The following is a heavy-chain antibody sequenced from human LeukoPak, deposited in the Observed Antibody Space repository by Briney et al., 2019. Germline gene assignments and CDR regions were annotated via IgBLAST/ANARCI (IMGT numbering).Heavy chain of an antibody. V-gene: IGHV4-59*08. CDR3: ARGHYGDYGADFDY. J-gene: IGHJ4*02. CDR1: GGSIGTYS. Sequence: SETLSLTCTVSGGSIGTYSWNWIRQPPGKGLEWIGYIYYSGSTNYNPSLKSRVTISVDTSKNQFSLKLSSVTAADTAVYYCARGHYGDYGADFDYWGQGTLVTVSS. D-gene: IGHD4-17*01. CDR2: IYYSGST.